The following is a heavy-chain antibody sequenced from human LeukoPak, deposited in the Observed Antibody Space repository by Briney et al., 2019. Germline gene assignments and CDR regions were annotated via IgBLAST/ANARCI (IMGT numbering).Heavy chain of an antibody. CDR3: AVSAAALFDP. V-gene: IGHV4-34*01. Sequence: SETLSLTCAVYGGSFSGYYWSRFRQPPGKGLEWIGEINHSGSTNYNPSLSLKSRVTISLDTSKNQFSLMLNSVTAADTAVYYCAVSAAALFDPWGQGTLVTVSS. J-gene: IGHJ5*02. D-gene: IGHD6-6*01. CDR1: GGSFSGYY. CDR2: INHSGST.